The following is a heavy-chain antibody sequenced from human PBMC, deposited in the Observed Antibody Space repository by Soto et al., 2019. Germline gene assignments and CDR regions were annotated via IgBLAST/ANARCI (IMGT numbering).Heavy chain of an antibody. D-gene: IGHD3-22*01. J-gene: IGHJ4*02. V-gene: IGHV3-73*01. CDR1: GFTFSGSA. CDR3: TTVDYYDGTSHFDY. Sequence: GGSLRLSCAASGFTFSGSAMHWVRQASGKGLEWVGRIRSKANSYATAYAASVKGRFTISRDDSKNTAYLQMNSLKTEDTAVYYCTTVDYYDGTSHFDYWGQGTLVTVSS. CDR2: IRSKANSYAT.